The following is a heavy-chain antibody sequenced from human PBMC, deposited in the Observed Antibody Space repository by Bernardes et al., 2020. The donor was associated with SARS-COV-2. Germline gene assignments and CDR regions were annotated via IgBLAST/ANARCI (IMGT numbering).Heavy chain of an antibody. D-gene: IGHD5-18*01. Sequence: GGSLRLSCAASGFTFSSYWMSWVRQAPGKGLEWVANINEDGSEKNYVDSVKGRFIISSDNAKNSLYLQMNILRAEDTAVYYCAKGGYRYGYWGQGTLVTVSS. CDR1: GFTFSSYW. CDR3: AKGGYRYGY. J-gene: IGHJ4*02. V-gene: IGHV3-7*01. CDR2: INEDGSEK.